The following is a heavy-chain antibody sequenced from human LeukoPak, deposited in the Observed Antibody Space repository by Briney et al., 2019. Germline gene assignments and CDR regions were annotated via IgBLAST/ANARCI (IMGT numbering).Heavy chain of an antibody. CDR3: ASGTYSSDSGDY. V-gene: IGHV3-9*01. CDR1: GFTFDDYA. J-gene: IGHJ4*02. Sequence: PGGSLRLSCAASGFTFDDYAMHWVRQAPGKGLEWVSAISWNSGSIGYADSVKGRFTISRDNAKNSLYLQMNSLRAEDTAVYYCASGTYSSDSGDYWGQGTLVTVSS. CDR2: ISWNSGSI. D-gene: IGHD6-19*01.